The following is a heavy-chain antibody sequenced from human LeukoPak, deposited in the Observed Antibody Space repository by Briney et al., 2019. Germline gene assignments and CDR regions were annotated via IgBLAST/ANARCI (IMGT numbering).Heavy chain of an antibody. D-gene: IGHD6-13*01. J-gene: IGHJ4*02. CDR2: IYSGGST. V-gene: IGHV3-66*01. Sequence: GGSLRLSCAASGFTFSSYNMSWVRQAPGKGLEWVSVIYSGGSTYYADSVKGRFTISRDNSKNTLYLQMNSLRAEDTAVYYCAREGTYSSSSNFDYWGQGTLVTVSS. CDR1: GFTFSSYN. CDR3: AREGTYSSSSNFDY.